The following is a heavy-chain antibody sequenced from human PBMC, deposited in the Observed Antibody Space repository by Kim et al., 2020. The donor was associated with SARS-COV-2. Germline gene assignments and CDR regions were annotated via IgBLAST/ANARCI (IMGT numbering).Heavy chain of an antibody. Sequence: SRVTISVDTSKNQFSLKLSAVTAADTAVYYCARGLSYYDIVTGRSDAFDIWGQGTMVTVSS. CDR3: ARGLSYYDIVTGRSDAFDI. D-gene: IGHD3-9*01. J-gene: IGHJ3*02. V-gene: IGHV4-59*09.